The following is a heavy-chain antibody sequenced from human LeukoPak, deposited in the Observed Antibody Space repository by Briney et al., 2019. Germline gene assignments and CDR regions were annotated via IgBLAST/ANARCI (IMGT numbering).Heavy chain of an antibody. V-gene: IGHV3-23*01. J-gene: IGHJ4*02. CDR2: ISNNGGYT. Sequence: GGSLRLSCAASGFTFSSSAMSWVRQAPGKGLEWVSAISNNGGYTYYADSVQGRFTISRDNSKSTLCLQMNCLRAEDTAVYYCAKQLGYCSDGSCYFPYWGQGTLVTVSS. D-gene: IGHD2-15*01. CDR1: GFTFSSSA. CDR3: AKQLGYCSDGSCYFPY.